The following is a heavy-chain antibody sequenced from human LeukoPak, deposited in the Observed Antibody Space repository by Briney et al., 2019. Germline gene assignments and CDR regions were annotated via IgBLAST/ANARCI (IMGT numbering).Heavy chain of an antibody. J-gene: IGHJ4*02. CDR3: ARRIFGGSFDY. Sequence: SETLSLTCTVSGGSISSSSYYWGWIRQPPGKGLEWIGSIYYSGSTYYNLSLKSRVTISVDTSKNQFSLKLSSVTAADTAVYYCARRIFGGSFDYWGQGTLVTASS. CDR1: GGSISSSSYY. V-gene: IGHV4-39*01. CDR2: IYYSGST. D-gene: IGHD3-3*02.